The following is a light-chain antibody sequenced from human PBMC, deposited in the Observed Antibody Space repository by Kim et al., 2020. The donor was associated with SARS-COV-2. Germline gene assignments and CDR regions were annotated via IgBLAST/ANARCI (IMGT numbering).Light chain of an antibody. CDR3: QQTYSAPRS. Sequence: SATVGDRVTISCRASQSISTSVNWYQQKSGKAPRLLISSASILQGGIPSRFSAAASGTLFSLSINGLQPEDFATYYCQQTYSAPRSFGQGTKLEI. CDR1: QSISTS. CDR2: SAS. J-gene: IGKJ2*01. V-gene: IGKV1-39*01.